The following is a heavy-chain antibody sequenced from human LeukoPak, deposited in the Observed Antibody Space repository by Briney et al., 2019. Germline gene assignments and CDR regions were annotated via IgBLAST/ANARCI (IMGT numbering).Heavy chain of an antibody. D-gene: IGHD3-16*01. Sequence: GGSLRLSCAASGFTFSSYWKQWVRQAPGRGLVWVSRISSDGSSTIYADSVKGGFTISRDNAKNTLYLQTNSLRAEDTAVYYCARDWGGYGPTSHDYWGQGTLVTVSS. J-gene: IGHJ4*02. CDR2: ISSDGSST. CDR1: GFTFSSYW. CDR3: ARDWGGYGPTSHDY. V-gene: IGHV3-74*01.